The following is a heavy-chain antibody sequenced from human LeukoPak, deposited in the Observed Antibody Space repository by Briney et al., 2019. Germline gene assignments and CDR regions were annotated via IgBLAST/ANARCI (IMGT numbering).Heavy chain of an antibody. V-gene: IGHV4-34*01. CDR2: INHSGST. CDR1: GGSFSGYH. Sequence: SETLSPTCAVYGGSFSGYHWSWIRQPPGKGLEWIGEINHSGSTNYNPSLKSRVTISVDTSKNQFSLKLSSVTAADTAVYYCARNPTRYGMDVWGQGTTVTVSS. J-gene: IGHJ6*02. CDR3: ARNPTRYGMDV.